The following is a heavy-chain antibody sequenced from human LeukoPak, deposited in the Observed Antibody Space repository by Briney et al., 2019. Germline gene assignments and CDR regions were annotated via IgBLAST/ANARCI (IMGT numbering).Heavy chain of an antibody. Sequence: ASVKVSCKPSGYTFTGYYMHWVRQAPGQGLEWMGWINPNSGGTNYAQKFQGRVTMTRDTSISTAYMELSSLRSDDTAVYYCARDGYSSSWYDNWFDPWGQGTLVTVSS. CDR1: GYTFTGYY. J-gene: IGHJ5*02. D-gene: IGHD6-13*01. CDR3: ARDGYSSSWYDNWFDP. V-gene: IGHV1-2*02. CDR2: INPNSGGT.